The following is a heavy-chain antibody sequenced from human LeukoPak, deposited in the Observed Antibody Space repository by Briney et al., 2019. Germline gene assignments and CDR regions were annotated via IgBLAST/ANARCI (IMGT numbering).Heavy chain of an antibody. Sequence: TLSLTCTVSGGSISSGSYYWSWIRQPAGKGLEWIGRIYTSGSTNYNPSLKSRVTISVDTSKNQFSLKLSSVTAADTAVYYCAREDPGIAAAADYWGQGTLVTVSS. J-gene: IGHJ4*02. D-gene: IGHD6-13*01. CDR3: AREDPGIAAAADY. V-gene: IGHV4-61*02. CDR1: GGSISSGSYY. CDR2: IYTSGST.